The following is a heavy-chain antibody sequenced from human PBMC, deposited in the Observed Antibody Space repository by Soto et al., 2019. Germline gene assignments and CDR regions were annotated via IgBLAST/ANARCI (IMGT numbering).Heavy chain of an antibody. Sequence: SETLSLTCTVSGGSISGYYWSWIRQTPGKGLEWIGYIYYSGSTNYNPSLKSRVTISVDTSKNQFSLKLSSVTAADTAVYYCARFDYGDYGWKGSAFDIWGQGTMVTVSS. CDR3: ARFDYGDYGWKGSAFDI. D-gene: IGHD4-17*01. J-gene: IGHJ3*02. CDR1: GGSISGYY. V-gene: IGHV4-59*01. CDR2: IYYSGST.